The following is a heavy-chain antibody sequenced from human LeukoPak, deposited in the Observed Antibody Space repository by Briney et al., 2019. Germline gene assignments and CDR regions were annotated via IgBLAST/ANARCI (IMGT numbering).Heavy chain of an antibody. CDR2: ISSSSSYI. CDR1: GFTFSSYS. J-gene: IGHJ4*02. CDR3: ARDVVVVVATDSNFDY. V-gene: IGHV3-21*01. D-gene: IGHD2-15*01. Sequence: PGGSLRLSCAASGFTFSSYSMNWVRQAPGKGLEWVSSISSSSSYIYYADSVKGRFTISRDNAKNSLYLQMNSVRPEDTAVYYCARDVVVVVATDSNFDYWGQGTLVTVSS.